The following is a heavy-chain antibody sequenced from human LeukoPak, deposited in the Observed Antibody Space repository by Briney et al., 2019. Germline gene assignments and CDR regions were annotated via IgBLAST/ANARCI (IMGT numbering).Heavy chain of an antibody. Sequence: ASVKVSCKASGYTFTGYYMHWARQAPGQGLEWMGWINPNSGGTNYAQKFQGRVTMTRDTSISTAYMELSRLRSDDTAVYYCARGKSRVYSSGWFAYWGQGTLVTVSS. CDR3: ARGKSRVYSSGWFAY. CDR1: GYTFTGYY. J-gene: IGHJ5*01. V-gene: IGHV1-2*02. D-gene: IGHD6-19*01. CDR2: INPNSGGT.